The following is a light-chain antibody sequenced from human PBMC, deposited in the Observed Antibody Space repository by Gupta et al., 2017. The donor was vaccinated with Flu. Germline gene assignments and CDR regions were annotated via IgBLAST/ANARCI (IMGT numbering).Light chain of an antibody. Sequence: SLGERATINCKSSQNVLYSPNNKNYLAWYQQKPGQPPKLLIYWASSRESGVPDRFSGSGSGTDFTLTISSLQAEDVAVYFCRQYAITPRTFGQGTKVEIK. J-gene: IGKJ1*01. CDR2: WAS. CDR3: RQYAITPRT. V-gene: IGKV4-1*01. CDR1: QNVLYSPNNKNY.